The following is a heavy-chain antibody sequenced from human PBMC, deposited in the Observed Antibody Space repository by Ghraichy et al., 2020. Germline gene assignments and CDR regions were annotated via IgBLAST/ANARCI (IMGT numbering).Heavy chain of an antibody. CDR2: TSSNGGST. D-gene: IGHD3-10*01. CDR1: GFIFSPYA. Sequence: GGSLRLSCSASGFIFSPYAMHWVRQAPGKGLEYVSATSSNGGSTYYADSVKGRFTISRDNSKNTLYLQMSSLRGEDTAVYYCVKDRGSGNTYYYYYGMDVWGQGTTVTFSS. V-gene: IGHV3-64D*06. J-gene: IGHJ6*02. CDR3: VKDRGSGNTYYYYYGMDV.